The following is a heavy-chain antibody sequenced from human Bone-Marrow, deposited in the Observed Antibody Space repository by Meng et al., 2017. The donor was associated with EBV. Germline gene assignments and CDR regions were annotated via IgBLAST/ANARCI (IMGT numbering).Heavy chain of an antibody. V-gene: IGHV2-5*01. Sequence: QITLKWCVPKMVTPTTSLTLTCTFCGLSVRPSEVGVVGIRQPPGKALEWRALIYLNDCQQYSTCLKSRLCITKDTSKNQVVLKMTNMDPVVTDRYYFAHTIWERYLGYWGQGTLVTVSS. J-gene: IGHJ4*02. CDR1: GLSVRPSEVG. CDR2: IYLNDCQ. D-gene: IGHD3-16*02. CDR3: AHTIWERYLGY.